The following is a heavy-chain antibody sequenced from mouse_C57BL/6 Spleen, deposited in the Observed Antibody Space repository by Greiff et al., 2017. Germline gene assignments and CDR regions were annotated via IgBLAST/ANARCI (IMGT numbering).Heavy chain of an antibody. Sequence: EVKLVESGGGLVKPGGSLKLSCAASGFTFSDYGMHWVRQAPEQGLEWVAYISSGSSTIYYADTVKGRFTISRDNAKNTLFLQMTSLRSEDTAMYYCARPTGALYDFEYWGKGTTLTV. CDR2: ISSGSSTI. J-gene: IGHJ2*01. D-gene: IGHD4-1*02. CDR3: ARPTGALYDFEY. CDR1: GFTFSDYG. V-gene: IGHV5-17*01.